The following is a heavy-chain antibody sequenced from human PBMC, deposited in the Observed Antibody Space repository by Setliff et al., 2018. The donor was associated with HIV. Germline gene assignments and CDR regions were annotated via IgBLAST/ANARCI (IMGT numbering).Heavy chain of an antibody. V-gene: IGHV4-34*01. CDR1: GGSFSGYY. D-gene: IGHD7-27*01. CDR2: INHSGST. Sequence: SETLSLTCAVYGGSFSGYYWSWIRQPPGKGLEWIGEINHSGSTNYNPSLKSRVTISVDTSKNQLSLKLSSVTAADTAVYYRARQVGNKVLFDSWGQGTLVTVSS. J-gene: IGHJ4*02. CDR3: ARQVGNKVLFDS.